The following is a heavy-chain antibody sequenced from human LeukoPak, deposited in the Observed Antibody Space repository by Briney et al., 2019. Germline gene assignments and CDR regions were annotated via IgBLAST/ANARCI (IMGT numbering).Heavy chain of an antibody. CDR3: TTDSYYYDSSGYYPLDY. Sequence: GGSLRLSCTASGFSLSDAWMSWVRQVPGKGLEWVGHVKSKTDGGTTDYAAPVKGRFTISRDDSKNTLYLQMNSLKTEDTAVYYCTTDSYYYDSSGYYPLDYWGQGTLVTVSS. V-gene: IGHV3-15*01. D-gene: IGHD3-22*01. CDR2: VKSKTDGGTT. CDR1: GFSLSDAW. J-gene: IGHJ4*02.